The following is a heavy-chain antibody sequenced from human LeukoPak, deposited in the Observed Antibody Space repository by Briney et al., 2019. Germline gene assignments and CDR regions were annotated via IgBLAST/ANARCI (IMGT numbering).Heavy chain of an antibody. CDR2: INAGNGNT. CDR3: ARGPYYYDSSGYFVI. J-gene: IGHJ3*02. Sequence: GASVKVSCKASGYTFTSYAMHWVRQAPGQRLEWMGWINAGNGNTKYSQKFQGRVTMTRNTSISTAYMELSSLRSEDTAVYYCARGPYYYDSSGYFVIWGQGTMVTVSS. D-gene: IGHD3-22*01. V-gene: IGHV1-3*01. CDR1: GYTFTSYA.